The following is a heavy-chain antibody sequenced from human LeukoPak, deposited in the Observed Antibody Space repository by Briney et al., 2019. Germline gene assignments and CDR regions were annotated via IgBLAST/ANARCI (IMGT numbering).Heavy chain of an antibody. Sequence: GASVKVSCKASGYTLTGYYIHWVRQAPGQGLEWMGWINPNSGVTIYAQKFQGRVTMARDTSISTAYMELSGLRSDDTAVYYCAKWIEAGGYYFDYWGQGTLVTVSS. CDR3: AKWIEAGGYYFDY. V-gene: IGHV1-2*02. D-gene: IGHD2-15*01. CDR1: GYTLTGYY. CDR2: INPNSGVT. J-gene: IGHJ4*02.